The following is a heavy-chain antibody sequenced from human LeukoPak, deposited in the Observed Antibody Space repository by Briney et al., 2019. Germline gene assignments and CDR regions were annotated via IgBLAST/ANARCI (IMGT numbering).Heavy chain of an antibody. Sequence: SETLSLTCAVYGGSFSGYYWSWIRQPPGKGLEWIGEINHSGSTNYNPSLKSRVTISVDTSKNQFSLKLSSVTAADTAVYYCARGGHYYDSSAHQDDYGMDVWGQGTTVTVSS. CDR2: INHSGST. J-gene: IGHJ6*02. D-gene: IGHD3-22*01. CDR1: GGSFSGYY. CDR3: ARGGHYYDSSAHQDDYGMDV. V-gene: IGHV4-34*01.